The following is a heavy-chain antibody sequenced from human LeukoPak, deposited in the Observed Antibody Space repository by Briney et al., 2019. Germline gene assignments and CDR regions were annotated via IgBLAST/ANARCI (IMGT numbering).Heavy chain of an antibody. D-gene: IGHD3-22*01. CDR3: ARNLKNYYDSNGYFDY. CDR1: GFAFSSYN. CDR2: ISSSGDYI. V-gene: IGHV3-21*01. J-gene: IGHJ4*02. Sequence: GGSLRLSCVASGFAFSSYNINWVRQAPGKGLEWVSSISSSGDYIYYADSVKGRFTISRDNAKNSLYLQMNSLRAEDTAAYYCARNLKNYYDSNGYFDYWGQGTLVTVSS.